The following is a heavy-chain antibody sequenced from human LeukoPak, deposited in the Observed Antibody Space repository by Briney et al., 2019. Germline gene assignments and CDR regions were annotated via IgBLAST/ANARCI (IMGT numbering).Heavy chain of an antibody. J-gene: IGHJ4*02. CDR1: GFTFSTYA. V-gene: IGHV3-64*01. CDR3: ARYCSGVSCYSGYDY. D-gene: IGHD2-15*01. CDR2: ISTNGGGT. Sequence: PGGSLRLSCAASGFTFSTYAMHWVRQTPGKGLEYVSAISTNGGGTYYANSVKGRFTISRDNSKNTLYLQMGSLRAEDMAVYYYARYCSGVSCYSGYDYWGQGTLVTVSS.